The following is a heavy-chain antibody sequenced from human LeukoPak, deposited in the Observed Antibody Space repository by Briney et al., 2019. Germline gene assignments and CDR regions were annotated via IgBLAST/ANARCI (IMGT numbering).Heavy chain of an antibody. CDR1: GFSFSSSW. V-gene: IGHV3-7*04. CDR2: IKTDGSEK. J-gene: IGHJ4*02. Sequence: GGSLRLSCAVSGFSFSSSWMSWVRQAPGKGLECVANIKTDGSEKYYLDSVKGRFTISRDNAKNSLYLQMNSLRVEDTAMYYCARGGLGYLFLDRWGQGTLVTVCS. CDR3: ARGGLGYLFLDR. D-gene: IGHD2-21*01.